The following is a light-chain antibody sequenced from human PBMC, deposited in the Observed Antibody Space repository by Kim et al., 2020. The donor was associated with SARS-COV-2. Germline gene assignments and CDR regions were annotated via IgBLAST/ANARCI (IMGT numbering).Light chain of an antibody. Sequence: DIQMTQSPSTLSAFVGDRVTITCRASQSVSSWLAWYQQKPGKAPKLLIYKASNLESGVPSRFSGCGSGTEFTLTISSLQPDDFATYYCQQYTTFSFGQGTKLEI. J-gene: IGKJ2*01. V-gene: IGKV1-5*03. CDR2: KAS. CDR1: QSVSSW. CDR3: QQYTTFS.